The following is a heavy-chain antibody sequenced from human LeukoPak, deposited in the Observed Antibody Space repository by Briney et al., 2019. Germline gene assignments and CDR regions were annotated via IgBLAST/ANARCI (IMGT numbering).Heavy chain of an antibody. V-gene: IGHV4-31*03. Sequence: PSQTLSLTCTVSGGSISSGGYYWSWSRQHPGKGLEWIGYIYYSGSTYYNPSLKSRVTISVDTSKNQFSLKLSSVTAADTAVYYCARVGGGNSWYYFDYWGQGTLVTVSS. CDR3: ARVGGGNSWYYFDY. J-gene: IGHJ4*02. CDR2: IYYSGST. D-gene: IGHD4-23*01. CDR1: GGSISSGGYY.